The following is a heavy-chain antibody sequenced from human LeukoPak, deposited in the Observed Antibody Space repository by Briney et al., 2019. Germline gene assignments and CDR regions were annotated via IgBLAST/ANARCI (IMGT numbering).Heavy chain of an antibody. CDR1: GGTFSSYA. D-gene: IGHD2-15*01. CDR3: AVRSLLLDVMDY. Sequence: SVKVSCKASGGTFSSYAISWVRQAPGQGLEWMGGIIPIFGTANYAQKFQGRVTITADKSTSTAYMELSSLRSEDTAVYYCAVRSLLLDVMDYWGQGTLVTVSS. V-gene: IGHV1-69*06. CDR2: IIPIFGTA. J-gene: IGHJ4*02.